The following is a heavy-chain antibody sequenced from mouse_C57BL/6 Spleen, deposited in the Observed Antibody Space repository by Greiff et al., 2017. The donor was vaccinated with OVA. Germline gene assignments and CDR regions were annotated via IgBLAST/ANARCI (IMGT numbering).Heavy chain of an antibody. Sequence: VQLQQSGAELVRPGTSVKVSCKASGYAFTNYLIEWVKQRPGQGLEWIGVINPGSGGTNYNEKFKGKGTLTADKSSSTAYMQLSSLTSEDSAVYFCARVAVVEDAMDYWGQGTSVTVSS. J-gene: IGHJ4*01. CDR1: GYAFTNYL. D-gene: IGHD1-1*01. CDR3: ARVAVVEDAMDY. V-gene: IGHV1-54*01. CDR2: INPGSGGT.